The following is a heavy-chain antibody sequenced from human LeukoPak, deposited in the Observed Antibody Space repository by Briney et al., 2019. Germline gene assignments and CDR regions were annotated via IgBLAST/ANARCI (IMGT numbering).Heavy chain of an antibody. CDR1: GFTVISNY. J-gene: IGHJ4*02. CDR3: AKDRRSQWLVQDY. CDR2: IYSGGAT. V-gene: IGHV3-53*01. Sequence: PGGSLRLSCAASGFTVISNYMSWVRQAPGKGLEWVSVIYSGGATYYADSVKGRFTISRDNSKNTLYLQMNSLRAEDTAVYYCAKDRRSQWLVQDYWGQGTLVTVSS. D-gene: IGHD6-19*01.